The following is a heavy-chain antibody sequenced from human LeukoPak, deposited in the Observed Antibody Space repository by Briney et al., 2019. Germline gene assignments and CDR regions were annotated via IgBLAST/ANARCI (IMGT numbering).Heavy chain of an antibody. D-gene: IGHD3-22*01. J-gene: IGHJ4*02. CDR3: ARIYKKYYYDRSGYYSY. CDR2: INPNSGGT. V-gene: IGHV1-2*06. CDR1: GYTFTGYY. Sequence: ASVTVSCKASGYTFTGYYMHWVRQAPGQGLEWMGRINPNSGGTNYAQRFQGRVTMTRDTSISTAYMELSRLRSDDTAVYYCARIYKKYYYDRSGYYSYWGQGTLVTVSS.